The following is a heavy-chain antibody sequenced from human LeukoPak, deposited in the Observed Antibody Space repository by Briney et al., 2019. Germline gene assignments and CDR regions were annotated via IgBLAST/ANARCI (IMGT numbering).Heavy chain of an antibody. CDR2: IYPGDSDT. J-gene: IGHJ2*01. D-gene: IGHD3-22*01. CDR1: GYSFTSYW. CDR3: ARLLGLVYYDSSGWMDL. Sequence: GESLKISCKGSGYSFTSYWIGWVRQMPGKGLEWMGIIYPGDSDTRYSPSFQGQVTISADKSISTAYLQWSSLKASDTAMYYCARLLGLVYYDSSGWMDLWGRGTLVTVSS. V-gene: IGHV5-51*01.